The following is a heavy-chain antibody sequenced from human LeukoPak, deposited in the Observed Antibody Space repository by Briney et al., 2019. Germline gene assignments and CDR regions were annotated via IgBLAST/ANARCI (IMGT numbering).Heavy chain of an antibody. CDR2: IWYGGSNK. J-gene: IGHJ3*02. CDR3: AKGARNYDAFDI. CDR1: GFTFSSYG. Sequence: PGESLRVSCAASGFTFSSYGMHWVRQAPGKGLEWVAVIWYGGSNKYYADSVKGRFTISRDNSKNTLYLQMNSLRAEDTAVYYCAKGARNYDAFDIWGQGTMVTVSS. V-gene: IGHV3-30*02. D-gene: IGHD1-7*01.